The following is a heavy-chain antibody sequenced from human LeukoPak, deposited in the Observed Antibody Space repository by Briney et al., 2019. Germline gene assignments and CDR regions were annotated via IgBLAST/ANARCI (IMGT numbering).Heavy chain of an antibody. CDR1: GGSIITNDYY. CDR3: QSRFLEWLLDY. D-gene: IGHD3-3*01. Sequence: SETLSLTCTVSGGSIITNDYYWGWIRQPPGTGLEWIGSISHSGSAYYNPSLKSLVTISVDTSKNQFSLKLNSVTAADTAIYYCQSRFLEWLLDYWGQGTLVTVSS. J-gene: IGHJ4*02. V-gene: IGHV4-39*01. CDR2: ISHSGSA.